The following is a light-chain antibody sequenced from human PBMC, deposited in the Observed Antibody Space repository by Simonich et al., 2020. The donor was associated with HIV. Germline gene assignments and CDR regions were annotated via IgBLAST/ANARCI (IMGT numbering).Light chain of an antibody. CDR1: QSILYSSNNKND. J-gene: IGKJ1*01. Sequence: DIVMTQSPDSLAVSLGERATINCKSSQSILYSSNNKNDLAWYQQKPRQPPKLLIYWASTRESGVPDRFSGSGSGTDFTLTISSLQAEDVAVYYCQQYYSTPPTFGQGTKVEIK. CDR3: QQYYSTPPT. V-gene: IGKV4-1*01. CDR2: WAS.